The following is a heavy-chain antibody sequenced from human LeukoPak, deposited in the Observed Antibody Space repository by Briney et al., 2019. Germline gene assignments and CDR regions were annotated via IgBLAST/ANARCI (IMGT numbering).Heavy chain of an antibody. Sequence: GASVKVSCKASGYTFTSYGISWVRQAPGQGLEWMGWISAYNGNTNYAQKLQGRVTMTTDTSTSTAYMELRSLRSDDTAVYYCARDRRYSGSWYGDFQHWGQGTLVTVSS. CDR2: ISAYNGNT. J-gene: IGHJ1*01. D-gene: IGHD6-13*01. V-gene: IGHV1-18*01. CDR1: GYTFTSYG. CDR3: ARDRRYSGSWYGDFQH.